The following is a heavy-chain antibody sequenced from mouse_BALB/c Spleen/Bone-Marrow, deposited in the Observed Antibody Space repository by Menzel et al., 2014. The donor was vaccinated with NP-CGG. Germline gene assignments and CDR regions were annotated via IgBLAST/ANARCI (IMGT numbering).Heavy chain of an antibody. D-gene: IGHD1-1*01. CDR2: IDPANGNT. J-gene: IGHJ3*01. CDR3: ALYYNGSSGFAY. Sequence: EVQLQESGAELVKPGASVKLSCTASGFNIKDTYMHWVKQRPEQGLEWIGRIDPANGNTKYDPKFQGKATITADTSSNTAYLQLSSLTSEDTAVYYCALYYNGSSGFAYWGQGTLVTVSA. V-gene: IGHV14-3*02. CDR1: GFNIKDTY.